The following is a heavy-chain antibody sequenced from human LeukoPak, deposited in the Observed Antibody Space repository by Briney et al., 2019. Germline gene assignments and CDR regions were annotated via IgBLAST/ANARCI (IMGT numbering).Heavy chain of an antibody. CDR3: ARADYDFWSGYLYYYYYGMDV. CDR2: ISYDGSNK. V-gene: IGHV3-30-3*01. D-gene: IGHD3-3*01. Sequence: AGGSLRLSCAASGFTFSSYAMHWVRQAPGKGLEWVAVISYDGSNKYYADSVKGRFTISRDNSKNTLYLQMNSLRAEDTAVYYCARADYDFWSGYLYYYYYGMDVWGQGTTVTVSS. CDR1: GFTFSSYA. J-gene: IGHJ6*02.